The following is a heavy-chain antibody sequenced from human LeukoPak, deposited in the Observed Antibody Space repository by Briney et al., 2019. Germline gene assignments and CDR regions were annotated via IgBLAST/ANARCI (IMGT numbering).Heavy chain of an antibody. CDR3: ARDLIVGGNHDAFDI. Sequence: GGSLRLSCAASGFTVSSSYMSWVRQAPGKGLEWVSVIYSGGTTYYADSVKGRFTISIDNSKNTLYLQMNSLRAEDTAVYYCARDLIVGGNHDAFDIWGQGTMVTVSS. CDR1: GFTVSSSY. V-gene: IGHV3-53*01. D-gene: IGHD1-26*01. J-gene: IGHJ3*02. CDR2: IYSGGTT.